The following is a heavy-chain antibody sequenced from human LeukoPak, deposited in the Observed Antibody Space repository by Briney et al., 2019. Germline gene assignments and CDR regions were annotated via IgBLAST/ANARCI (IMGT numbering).Heavy chain of an antibody. CDR3: ARVSGIAAAGTVAEYFQH. CDR2: INPNSGGT. D-gene: IGHD6-13*01. V-gene: IGHV1-2*02. CDR1: GYTFTGYY. Sequence: GASVKVSCKASGYTFTGYYMHWVRQAPGQGLEWLGWINPNSGGTNYAQKFQGRVTMTRDTSISTAYMELSRLRSDDTAVYYCARVSGIAAAGTVAEYFQHWGQGTLVTVSS. J-gene: IGHJ1*01.